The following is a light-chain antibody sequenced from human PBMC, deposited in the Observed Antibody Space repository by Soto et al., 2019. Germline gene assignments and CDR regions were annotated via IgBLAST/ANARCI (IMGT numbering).Light chain of an antibody. CDR3: SSYTSSSTVL. J-gene: IGLJ2*01. Sequence: QSVLTQPASVSGSPGQSITISCTGTSSDVAGYNYVSWYQQHPGKAPKLTIYDVSNRPSGVSNRFSGSKSGNTASLTISGLQAEGEADYYCSSYTSSSTVLFGGGTKLTVL. CDR1: SSDVAGYNY. CDR2: DVS. V-gene: IGLV2-14*01.